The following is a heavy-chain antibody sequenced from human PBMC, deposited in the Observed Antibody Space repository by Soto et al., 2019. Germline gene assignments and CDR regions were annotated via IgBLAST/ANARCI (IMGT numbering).Heavy chain of an antibody. Sequence: VQLVESGGGVVQPGRSLRLSCAASGFTFSSYGMHWVRQAPGKGLEWVAVISYDGSNKYYADSVKGRFTISRDNSKNTLYLQMNSLRAEDTAVYYCAKGGAQWLVLEYFQHWGQGTLVTVSS. D-gene: IGHD6-19*01. CDR2: ISYDGSNK. CDR3: AKGGAQWLVLEYFQH. CDR1: GFTFSSYG. V-gene: IGHV3-30*18. J-gene: IGHJ1*01.